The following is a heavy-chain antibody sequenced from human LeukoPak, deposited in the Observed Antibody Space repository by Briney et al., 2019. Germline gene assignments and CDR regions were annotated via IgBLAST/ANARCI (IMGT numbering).Heavy chain of an antibody. Sequence: SETLSLTCTVSGYSISSGYYWGWIRQPPGKGLEWIGSIYHSGSTYYNPSLKSRVTISVDTSKNQFSLKLSSVTAADTAVYYCASTPYYDILTGYAHWGQGTLVTVSS. D-gene: IGHD3-9*01. CDR3: ASTPYYDILTGYAH. V-gene: IGHV4-38-2*02. CDR2: IYHSGST. CDR1: GYSISSGYY. J-gene: IGHJ4*02.